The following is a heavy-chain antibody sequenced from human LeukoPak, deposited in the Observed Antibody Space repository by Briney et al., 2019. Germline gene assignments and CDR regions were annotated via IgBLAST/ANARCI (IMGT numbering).Heavy chain of an antibody. CDR2: IYYSGST. Sequence: PSETLSLTCTVSGGSISSSSYYWGWIRQPPGKGLEWIGSIYYSGSTYYNPSLKSRVTISVDTSKNQFSLKLSSVTAADTAVYYCARLSIAAVIFDYWGQGTLVTVSS. J-gene: IGHJ4*02. D-gene: IGHD6-13*01. CDR3: ARLSIAAVIFDY. V-gene: IGHV4-39*07. CDR1: GGSISSSSYY.